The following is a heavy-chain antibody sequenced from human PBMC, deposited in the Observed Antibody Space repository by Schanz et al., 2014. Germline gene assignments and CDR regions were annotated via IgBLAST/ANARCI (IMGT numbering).Heavy chain of an antibody. CDR2: ISPYNGNT. V-gene: IGHV1-18*04. CDR3: ARGGYSYALSAFDI. J-gene: IGHJ3*02. CDR1: GDTFSKYN. D-gene: IGHD5-18*01. Sequence: QVQLVQSGPEVKKPGSSVKVSCQAFGDTFSKYNIMWVRQVPGQGLEWLGWISPYNGNTNYAQKLQGRVTMTTDTSTSTSYMELRSLRSDDTAVYYCARGGYSYALSAFDIWGQGTMVTVSS.